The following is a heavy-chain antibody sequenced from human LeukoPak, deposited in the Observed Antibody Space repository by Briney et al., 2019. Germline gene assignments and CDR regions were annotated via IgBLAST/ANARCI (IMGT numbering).Heavy chain of an antibody. CDR1: GFTFINYE. CDR3: ARHSRSGYGDYESAFDI. D-gene: IGHD5-12*01. J-gene: IGHJ3*02. CDR2: FYYTGST. Sequence: PGGSLRLSCAASGFTFINYEMNWVRQPPGKGLEWIGNFYYTGSTYYNPSLKSRITISVDTSKNQFSLKLRSVTAADTAVYYCARHSRSGYGDYESAFDIWGQGTMVTVSS. V-gene: IGHV4-39*01.